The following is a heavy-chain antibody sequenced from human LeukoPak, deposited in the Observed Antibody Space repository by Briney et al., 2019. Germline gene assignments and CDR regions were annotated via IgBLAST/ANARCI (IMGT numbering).Heavy chain of an antibody. Sequence: SETLSLTCTVSGGSVSRDSYYWSWIRQPPGKGLEWIGYISYSGSTNYNPSLKSRVTISVDTSKNQVSLKLSSVTAADTAVYYCASPSAKVLEWRRMDVWGQGTTVTVSS. CDR3: ASPSAKVLEWRRMDV. CDR1: GGSVSRDSYY. D-gene: IGHD3-3*01. CDR2: ISYSGST. V-gene: IGHV4-61*01. J-gene: IGHJ6*02.